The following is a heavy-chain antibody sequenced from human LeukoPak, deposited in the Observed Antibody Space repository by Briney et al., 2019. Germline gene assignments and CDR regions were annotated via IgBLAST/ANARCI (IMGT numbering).Heavy chain of an antibody. J-gene: IGHJ5*02. V-gene: IGHV4-59*11. D-gene: IGHD2-15*01. CDR1: GGSISSHY. CDR3: ASGEGYCSGGWCWFDP. CDR2: IYYSGST. Sequence: SETLSLTCTVSGGSISSHYWSWIRQPPGKGLEWIGYIYYSGSTNYNPSLKSRVTISVDTSKNQFSLKLSSVTAADTAVYYCASGEGYCSGGWCWFDPWGEGTLVPVSS.